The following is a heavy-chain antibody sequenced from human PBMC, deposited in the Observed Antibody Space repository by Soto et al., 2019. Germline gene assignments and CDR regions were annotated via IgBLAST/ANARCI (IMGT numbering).Heavy chain of an antibody. CDR1: GFTFSSYG. V-gene: IGHV3-30*18. D-gene: IGHD2-2*01. CDR2: ISYDGSNK. J-gene: IGHJ4*02. Sequence: GSLRLSCAASGFTFSSYGMHWVRQAPGKGLEWVAVISYDGSNKYYADSVKGRFTISRDNSKNTLYLQMNSLRAEDTAVYYCAKAKYHCSSTSCYLNYWGQGTLVTVSS. CDR3: AKAKYHCSSTSCYLNY.